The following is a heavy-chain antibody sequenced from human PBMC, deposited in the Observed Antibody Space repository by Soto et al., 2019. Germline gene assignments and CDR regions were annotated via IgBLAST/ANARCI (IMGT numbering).Heavy chain of an antibody. CDR2: IIPIFGTA. CDR3: ARDQGIAAAGTGYAMDV. V-gene: IGHV1-69*01. J-gene: IGHJ6*02. D-gene: IGHD6-13*01. Sequence: QVQLVQSGAEVKKPGSSVKVSCKASGGTFSSYAISWVRQAPGQGLEWMGGIIPIFGTANYAQKFQGRVTITADESTSTAYMELSSLRSEDTAVYYCARDQGIAAAGTGYAMDVWGQGTTVTVSS. CDR1: GGTFSSYA.